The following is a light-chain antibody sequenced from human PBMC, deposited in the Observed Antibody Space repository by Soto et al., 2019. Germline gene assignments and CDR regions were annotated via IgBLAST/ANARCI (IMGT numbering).Light chain of an antibody. J-gene: IGLJ1*01. CDR2: DVS. Sequence: QSALTQPRSVSGSPGHSVTISCTGTSSDVGGYNYVSWYQQHPGKAPKLMIYDVSKRPSGVPDRFSASKSGNTASLTISGLQAEDEADYYCCSYAGSYTYVFGTGTKVTVL. CDR1: SSDVGGYNY. CDR3: CSYAGSYTYV. V-gene: IGLV2-11*01.